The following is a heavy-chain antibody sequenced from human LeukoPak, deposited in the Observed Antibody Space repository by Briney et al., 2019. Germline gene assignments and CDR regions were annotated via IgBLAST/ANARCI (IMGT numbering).Heavy chain of an antibody. J-gene: IGHJ4*02. V-gene: IGHV3-11*04. CDR1: GFTVSSNY. Sequence: GGSLRLSCAASGFTVSSNYMSWVRQAPGKGLEWVSYISSSGSTIYYADSVKGRFTISRDNAKNSLYLQMNSLRAEDTAVYYCARDLTHKYYYDSSGLDWGQGTLVTVSS. CDR3: ARDLTHKYYYDSSGLD. CDR2: ISSSGSTI. D-gene: IGHD3-22*01.